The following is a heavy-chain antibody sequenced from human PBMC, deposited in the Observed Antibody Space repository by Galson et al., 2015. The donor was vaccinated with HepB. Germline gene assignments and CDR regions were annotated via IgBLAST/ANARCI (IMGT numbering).Heavy chain of an antibody. D-gene: IGHD6-6*01. CDR2: INPNGGAT. CDR3: ARQSSSWSSSDSDL. CDR1: GYTFSGYY. J-gene: IGHJ3*01. V-gene: IGHV1-2*02. Sequence: SVKVSCKASGYTFSGYYLHWVRQAPGQGLEWVGWINPNGGATNYAQKFQGRVTMTRDTSITTAFLELSRLTSDDAAVYYCARQSSSWSSSDSDLWGQGTLLIVSS.